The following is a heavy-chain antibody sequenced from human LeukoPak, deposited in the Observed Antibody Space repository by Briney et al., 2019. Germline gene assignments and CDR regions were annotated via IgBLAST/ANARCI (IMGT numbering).Heavy chain of an antibody. V-gene: IGHV5-51*01. D-gene: IGHD5-24*01. J-gene: IGHJ4*02. CDR1: GYSFASYW. Sequence: GESLKISCQGSGYSFASYWIGWVRQMPGKGLEWMGIIYPSDSDTRYSPSFQGQVTISADKSINTAYLQWSSLKASDTAMYFCARQGWDGYNYDFWGQGTLVTASS. CDR3: ARQGWDGYNYDF. CDR2: IYPSDSDT.